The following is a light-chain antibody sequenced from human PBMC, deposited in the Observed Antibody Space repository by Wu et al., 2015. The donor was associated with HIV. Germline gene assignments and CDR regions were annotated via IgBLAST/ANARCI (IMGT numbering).Light chain of an antibody. J-gene: IGKJ1*01. CDR3: QQHDSSLWT. CDR1: QSVSSSN. CDR2: GAS. Sequence: EIVLTQSPGTLSLFPGERAALSCRASQSVSSSNLVWYQQKPGRAPRLLIYGASSRAPGIPDRFSGSGSGTDFTLTISRLEPEDFAVYYCQQHDSSLWTFGQGTKVEIK. V-gene: IGKV3-20*01.